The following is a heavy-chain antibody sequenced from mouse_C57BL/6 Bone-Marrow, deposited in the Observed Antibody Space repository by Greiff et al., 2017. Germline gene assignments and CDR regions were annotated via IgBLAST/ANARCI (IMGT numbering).Heavy chain of an antibody. CDR1: GYTFTSYW. CDR3: ARDGMLRSFDY. V-gene: IGHV1-64*01. Sequence: QVQLQQPGAELVKPGASVKLSCKASGYTFTSYWMHWVKQRPGQGLEWIGMIHPNSGSTNYNEKFKSKATLTVDKSSSTAYMQLSSLTCEDAAVDYCARDGMLRSFDYWGQGTTLTVSS. J-gene: IGHJ2*01. CDR2: IHPNSGST.